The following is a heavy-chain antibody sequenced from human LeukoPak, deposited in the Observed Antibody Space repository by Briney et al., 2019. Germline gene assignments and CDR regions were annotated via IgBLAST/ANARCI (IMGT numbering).Heavy chain of an antibody. Sequence: GGSLRLSCAAPGFTFSSYAMSWVRQAPGKGLEWVPAISGSGGSTYYADSVKGRFTISRDNSKSTLYLQMNSLRAEDTAVYYCAKGLYSSGWSDFDYWGQGTLVTVSS. J-gene: IGHJ4*02. V-gene: IGHV3-23*01. CDR1: GFTFSSYA. D-gene: IGHD6-19*01. CDR2: ISGSGGST. CDR3: AKGLYSSGWSDFDY.